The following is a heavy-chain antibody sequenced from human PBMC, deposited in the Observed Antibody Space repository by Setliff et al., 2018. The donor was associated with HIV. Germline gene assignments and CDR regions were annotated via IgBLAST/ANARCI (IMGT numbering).Heavy chain of an antibody. J-gene: IGHJ6*03. CDR2: IYYSGSA. CDR1: GGSISSYY. Sequence: SETLSLTCTVSGGSISSYYWSWIRQPPGKGLEWIGYIYYSGSANYNPSLKSRVTMSVDTSKNQLSLNLSSVTAADTAVYYCARSRPRSMDFYMDVWGKGTTVTVSS. D-gene: IGHD2-8*01. CDR3: ARSRPRSMDFYMDV. V-gene: IGHV4-59*01.